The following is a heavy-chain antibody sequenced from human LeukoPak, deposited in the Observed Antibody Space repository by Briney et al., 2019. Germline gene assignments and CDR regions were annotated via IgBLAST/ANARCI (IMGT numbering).Heavy chain of an antibody. D-gene: IGHD3-10*01. J-gene: IGHJ5*02. CDR2: INHSGST. CDR1: GGSFSGYY. Sequence: PSETLSLTCAVYGGSFSGYYWSWIRQPPGKGLEWIGEINHSGSTNYNPSLKSRVTISVDTSKNQFSLKLSSVTAADTAVYYCARDRGAYYGSGMTYNWFDPWGQGTLVTVSS. V-gene: IGHV4-34*01. CDR3: ARDRGAYYGSGMTYNWFDP.